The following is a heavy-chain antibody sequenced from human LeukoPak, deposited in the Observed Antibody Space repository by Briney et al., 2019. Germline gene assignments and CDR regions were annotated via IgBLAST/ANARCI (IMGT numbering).Heavy chain of an antibody. Sequence: SVKVSCKASGGTFSSFATNWVRQALGQGLEWMGGIIPLFGAAKYAQKFQGRVTITAVESMSTAYMELSSLRSEDTAVYYCARGWLAETTVVTPYNYWGQGTLVTVSS. V-gene: IGHV1-69*13. J-gene: IGHJ4*02. CDR3: ARGWLAETTVVTPYNY. D-gene: IGHD4-23*01. CDR2: IIPLFGAA. CDR1: GGTFSSFA.